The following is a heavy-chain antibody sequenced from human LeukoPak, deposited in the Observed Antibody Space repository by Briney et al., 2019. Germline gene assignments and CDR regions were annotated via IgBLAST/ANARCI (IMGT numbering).Heavy chain of an antibody. CDR2: IYSGGST. CDR1: GFTVSSNY. D-gene: IGHD2-15*01. V-gene: IGHV3-53*01. Sequence: GGSLRLSCAASGFTVSSNYMSWVRQAPGKGLEWVSVIYSGGSTYYADSVKGRFAISRDNSKNTLYLQMNSLRAEDTAVYYCAREARRDSNWFDPWGQGTLVTVSS. CDR3: AREARRDSNWFDP. J-gene: IGHJ5*02.